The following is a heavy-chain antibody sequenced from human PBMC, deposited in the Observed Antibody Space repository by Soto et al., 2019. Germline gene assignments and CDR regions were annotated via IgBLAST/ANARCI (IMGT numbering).Heavy chain of an antibody. J-gene: IGHJ4*02. CDR1: GYTFTSYG. CDR2: ISAYSGNT. V-gene: IGHV1-18*01. Sequence: GASVKVSCKASGYTFTSYGISWVRQAPGQGLEWMGWISAYSGNTNYAQKLQGRVTMTTDTSTSTAYMELRSLRSDDTAVYYCARDKPSSWKVHFDYWGQGTLVTVSS. CDR3: ARDKPSSWKVHFDY. D-gene: IGHD6-13*01.